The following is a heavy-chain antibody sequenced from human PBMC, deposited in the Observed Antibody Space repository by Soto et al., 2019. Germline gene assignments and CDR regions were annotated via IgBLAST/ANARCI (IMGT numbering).Heavy chain of an antibody. D-gene: IGHD6-25*01. V-gene: IGHV3-48*03. CDR2: ISSSGDTI. CDR3: ARVAANVFYYYAMDV. Sequence: PXGSLSLDFAASGFSFNSYEINWVRQAPGKGLEWVSYISSSGDTIYYADSVKGRFTISRDNAKNSLYLQMNSLRAEDTAVYYCARVAANVFYYYAMDVWGQGITVTVSS. CDR1: GFSFNSYE. J-gene: IGHJ6*02.